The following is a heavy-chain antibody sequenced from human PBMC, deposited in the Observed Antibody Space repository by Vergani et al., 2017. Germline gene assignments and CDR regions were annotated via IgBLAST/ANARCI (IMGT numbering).Heavy chain of an antibody. CDR2: IYSTGST. J-gene: IGHJ6*02. CDR3: ARVMYRDEASTGYRLEGIDI. V-gene: IGHV4-59*13. Sequence: QVQLEESGPGLVKPSETLSLTCTVSGSSFNTYYWSWIRQSPGKGLEWIGYIYSTGSTNYNPSLNSRVTMSVDTSKNQFSLKLRSVTAADTAVYFCARVMYRDEASTGYRLEGIDIWGQGTTVTISS. D-gene: IGHD3-9*01. CDR1: GSSFNTYY.